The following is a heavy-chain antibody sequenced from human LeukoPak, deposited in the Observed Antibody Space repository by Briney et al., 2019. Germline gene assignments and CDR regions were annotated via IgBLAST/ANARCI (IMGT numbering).Heavy chain of an antibody. CDR2: INPGGGST. V-gene: IGHV1-46*01. CDR3: AKDVRWDHPGFDP. Sequence: GASVGVSCKASGYTFTSYAISWVRQAPGQGLEWMGIINPGGGSTSYAQKFQDRVTMTRDTSTSTVYMELRSLRSEDTAVYYCAKDVRWDHPGFDPWGQGTLVRVSS. CDR1: GYTFTSYA. J-gene: IGHJ5*02. D-gene: IGHD4-23*01.